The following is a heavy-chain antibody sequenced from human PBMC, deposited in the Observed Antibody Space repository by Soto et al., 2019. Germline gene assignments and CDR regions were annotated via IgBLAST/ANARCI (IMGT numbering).Heavy chain of an antibody. J-gene: IGHJ4*02. CDR1: GGSISSYV. Sequence: KTSETLSLTCSVSGGSISSYVWSWIRQPPGKGLEWIGSVYYSGTTTYNPSLESRVTISGGPSKNHLSLKLSSVTAADRAVYYCARDDAALAHRLFAYWGQGTLVTVSS. CDR2: VYYSGTT. D-gene: IGHD3-3*01. V-gene: IGHV4-59*01. CDR3: ARDDAALAHRLFAY.